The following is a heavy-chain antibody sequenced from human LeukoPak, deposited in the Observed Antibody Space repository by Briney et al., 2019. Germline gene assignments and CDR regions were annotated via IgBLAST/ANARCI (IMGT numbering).Heavy chain of an antibody. CDR1: GLSVSSNF. CDR3: ARELGEALHYFDY. V-gene: IGHV3-53*01. J-gene: IGHJ4*02. D-gene: IGHD2-21*01. Sequence: GGSLRLSGAPSGLSVSSNFMSWVRQVPGKGLEWVATLYSYGTTYYADSVKGRFTISRDNSKNTLYLQMNSLRAEDTALYYCARELGEALHYFDYWGRGSLVTVSP. CDR2: LYSYGTT.